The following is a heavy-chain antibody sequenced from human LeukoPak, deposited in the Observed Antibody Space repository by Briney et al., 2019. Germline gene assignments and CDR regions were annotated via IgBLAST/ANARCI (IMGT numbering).Heavy chain of an antibody. D-gene: IGHD6-6*01. CDR1: GYSISSGYY. CDR3: ATEIQNIAGRVY. Sequence: PSETLSLTCSVSGYSISSGYYWGWIRQAPGKGLEWIGNLYHSGSTYYNPSLKSRVSISVDTSKNQFSLNLSSVTAADTAVYYCATEIQNIAGRVYWGQGTLVTVSS. CDR2: LYHSGST. V-gene: IGHV4-38-2*02. J-gene: IGHJ4*02.